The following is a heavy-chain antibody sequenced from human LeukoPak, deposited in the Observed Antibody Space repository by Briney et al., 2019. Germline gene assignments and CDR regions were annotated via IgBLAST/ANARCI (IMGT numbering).Heavy chain of an antibody. CDR2: IKQDGSEK. D-gene: IGHD2-8*02. Sequence: GGSLRLSCAASGFNLSSYWMSWVRQAPGKGLEWVANIKQDGSEKYYVDSVKRRFTISRDNAKNSLYLQMNSLRAEDTAVYYCAREPSGVAPRDIWGQGTMVTVSS. CDR3: AREPSGVAPRDI. CDR1: GFNLSSYW. V-gene: IGHV3-7*03. J-gene: IGHJ3*02.